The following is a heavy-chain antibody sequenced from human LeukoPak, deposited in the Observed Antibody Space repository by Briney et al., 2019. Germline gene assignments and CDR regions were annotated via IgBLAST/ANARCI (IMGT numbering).Heavy chain of an antibody. Sequence: PGGSLRLSCAASGIAVSSNYMSWVRQAPGRGLEWVSVIYNDGRTYYADSVKGRFTMSRHNSQNTLYLQMDSLRAEDTAVYYCARVPLHPTISHFDYWGQGTLVTVSS. V-gene: IGHV3-53*04. J-gene: IGHJ4*02. D-gene: IGHD1-14*01. CDR2: IYNDGRT. CDR1: GIAVSSNY. CDR3: ARVPLHPTISHFDY.